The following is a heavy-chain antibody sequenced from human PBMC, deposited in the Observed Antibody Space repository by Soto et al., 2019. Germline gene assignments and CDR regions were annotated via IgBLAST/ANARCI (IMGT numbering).Heavy chain of an antibody. V-gene: IGHV1-46*01. CDR3: ARDKKGYGYGYYYYYGMDV. Sequence: GASVKVSCKASGYTFTSYYMHWVRQAPEQGLEWMGIINPSGGSTSYAQKFQGRVTMTRETSTSTVYMELSSLRSEDTAVYYCARDKKGYGYGYYYYYGMDVWGQGTTVTVSS. J-gene: IGHJ6*02. CDR2: INPSGGST. D-gene: IGHD5-18*01. CDR1: GYTFTSYY.